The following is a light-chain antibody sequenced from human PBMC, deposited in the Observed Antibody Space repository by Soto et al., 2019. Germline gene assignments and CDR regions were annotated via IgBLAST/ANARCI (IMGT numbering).Light chain of an antibody. CDR2: GAS. Sequence: EIVMTQSPATLSVSPGERATLSCRASQSVTSNLAWYQQKPGQAPRLLIYGASTRATGIPARVSGSGSGTEFTLSISSLQSEDFAVYYCQQFHNWPTTFGQGTKVEIK. V-gene: IGKV3-15*01. J-gene: IGKJ1*01. CDR1: QSVTSN. CDR3: QQFHNWPTT.